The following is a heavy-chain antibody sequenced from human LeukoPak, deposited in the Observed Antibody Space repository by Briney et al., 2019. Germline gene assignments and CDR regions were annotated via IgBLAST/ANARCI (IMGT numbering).Heavy chain of an antibody. D-gene: IGHD1-26*01. Sequence: PSETLSLTCTVSGGSISSGDYYWSWIRQPPGKGLEWIGYIYYSGSTYYNPSLKSRVTISVDTSKNQFSLKLSSVTAADTAVYYCARRRGATTHYFDYWGQGTLVTVSS. CDR3: ARRRGATTHYFDY. CDR1: GGSISSGDYY. J-gene: IGHJ4*02. V-gene: IGHV4-30-4*01. CDR2: IYYSGST.